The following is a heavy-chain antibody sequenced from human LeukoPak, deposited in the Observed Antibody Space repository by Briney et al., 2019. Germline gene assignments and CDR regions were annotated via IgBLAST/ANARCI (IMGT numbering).Heavy chain of an antibody. Sequence: ASVKVSCKASGYTFTGYYMHWVRQAPGQGLEWMGWINPNSGGTNYAQKFQGRVTMTRDTSISTAYMELSRLRSDDTAVYYCARVQYYYDSSGYYRLGYFDYWGQGTLVTVSS. CDR3: ARVQYYYDSSGYYRLGYFDY. V-gene: IGHV1-2*02. CDR2: INPNSGGT. D-gene: IGHD3-22*01. CDR1: GYTFTGYY. J-gene: IGHJ4*02.